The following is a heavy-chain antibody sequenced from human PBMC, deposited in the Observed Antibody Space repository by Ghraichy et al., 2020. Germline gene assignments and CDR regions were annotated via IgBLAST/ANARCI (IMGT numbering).Heavy chain of an antibody. CDR1: GGSFRDYY. J-gene: IGHJ2*01. V-gene: IGHV4-34*01. CDR2: INHSGIT. CDR3: ASLRDVVPSARGSPNWYFDL. Sequence: SETLSLTCAVYGGSFRDYYWSWIRQPPGKGLEWIGDINHSGITNYNPSLKSRVTISIDTSKNQFSLRLSSLTAADSAVYYCASLRDVVPSARGSPNWYFDLWGRGTLVIVSS. D-gene: IGHD2-2*01.